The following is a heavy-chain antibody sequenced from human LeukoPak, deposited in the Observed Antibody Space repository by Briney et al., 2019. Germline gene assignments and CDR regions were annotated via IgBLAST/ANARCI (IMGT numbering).Heavy chain of an antibody. J-gene: IGHJ4*02. CDR1: GFTFSSYA. Sequence: PGGSLRLSCAASGFTFSSYAMSWVRQAPGKGLEWVSTLGGRGVLTYYADSVRGRFTVSRDNSKNTLYLQMNSLRVEDTAVYYCALGLVTDYWGQGTLVTVSS. CDR3: ALGLVTDY. CDR2: LGGRGVLT. V-gene: IGHV3-23*01. D-gene: IGHD3-9*01.